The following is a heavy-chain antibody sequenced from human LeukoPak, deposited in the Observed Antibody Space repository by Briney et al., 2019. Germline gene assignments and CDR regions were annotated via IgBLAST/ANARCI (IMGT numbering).Heavy chain of an antibody. J-gene: IGHJ5*02. CDR1: GGSISSSTYH. V-gene: IGHV4-39*07. CDR2: IYYSGST. D-gene: IGHD6-13*01. Sequence: PSETLSLTCTVSGGSISSSTYHWGWIRQPPGKGLEWIGSIYYSGSTYNNASLQSRVTISQDTSKNQFSLKLSSVTAADTAVYYCAGWYSNKGWFDPWGQGTLVTVSS. CDR3: AGWYSNKGWFDP.